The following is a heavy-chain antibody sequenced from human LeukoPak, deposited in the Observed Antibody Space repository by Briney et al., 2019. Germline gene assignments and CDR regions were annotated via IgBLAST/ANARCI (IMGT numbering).Heavy chain of an antibody. V-gene: IGHV1-69-2*01. D-gene: IGHD2-15*01. CDR3: ATLWSRYCSGGSCYDRYYFDY. Sequence: ASVKVPCKVSGYTFTDYYMHWVQQAPGKGLEWMGLVDPEDGETIYAEKFQGRVTITADTSTDTAYMELSSLRSEDTAVYYCATLWSRYCSGGSCYDRYYFDYWGQGTLVTVSS. CDR1: GYTFTDYY. CDR2: VDPEDGET. J-gene: IGHJ4*02.